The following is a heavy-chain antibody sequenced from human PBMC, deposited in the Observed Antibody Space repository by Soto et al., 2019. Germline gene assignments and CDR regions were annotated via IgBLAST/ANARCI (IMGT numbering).Heavy chain of an antibody. V-gene: IGHV3-33*01. D-gene: IGHD4-4*01. CDR1: GFTFSNHG. J-gene: IGHJ6*02. CDR2: IWYDGGNK. CDR3: VRDRYSNPTPGMDV. Sequence: GGSLRLSCAASGFTFSNHGIQWVRQAPGKGLEWVATIWYDGGNKYYADSVKGRFTISRDNSKNTVYLQMNSLRAEDSAVYYCVRDRYSNPTPGMDVWGQGTTVTVSS.